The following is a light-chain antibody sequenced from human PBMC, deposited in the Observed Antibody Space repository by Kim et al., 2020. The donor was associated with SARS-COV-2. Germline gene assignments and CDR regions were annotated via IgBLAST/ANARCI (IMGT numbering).Light chain of an antibody. V-gene: IGLV3-19*01. CDR2: EKN. CDR1: SLRSYY. J-gene: IGLJ3*02. Sequence: ALGQTVRITCQGDSLRSYYASWNRQKPGQAPVLVIYEKNNRPSGIPDRFSGSSSGNTASLTITGAQAEDEADYYCNSRESGVNHVVFGGGTKVTVL. CDR3: NSRESGVNHVV.